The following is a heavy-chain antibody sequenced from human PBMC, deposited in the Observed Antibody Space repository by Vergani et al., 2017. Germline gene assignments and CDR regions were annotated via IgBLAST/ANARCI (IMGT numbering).Heavy chain of an antibody. J-gene: IGHJ4*02. Sequence: QVQLVQSGAEVKKPGSSVKVSCKASGGTFSSYTISWVRQAPGQGLEWMGRIIPILGIANYPQKFQGRVTITAYKSTSTAYMELSSLRSEDTAVYYCARDQVGGSGSYYPHGFDYWGQGTLVTVSS. CDR3: ARDQVGGSGSYYPHGFDY. CDR2: IIPILGIA. CDR1: GGTFSSYT. D-gene: IGHD3-10*01. V-gene: IGHV1-69*08.